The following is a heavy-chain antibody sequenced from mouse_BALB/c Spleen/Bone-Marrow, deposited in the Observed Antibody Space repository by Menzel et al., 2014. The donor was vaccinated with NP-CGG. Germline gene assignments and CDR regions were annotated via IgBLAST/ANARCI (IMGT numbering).Heavy chain of an antibody. V-gene: IGHV2-9*02. D-gene: IGHD1-2*01. CDR3: ARDRGRLRAMDY. J-gene: IGHJ4*01. CDR1: GFSLTSYG. Sequence: VHLVESGPGLVAPSQSLSITCTVSGFSLTSYGVHWVRQPPGKGLEWLGVIWAGGSTNYNSALTSRLSISKDNSKSQVFLKMSRLQTDGTAMYYCARDRGRLRAMDYWGQGTSVTVSS. CDR2: IWAGGST.